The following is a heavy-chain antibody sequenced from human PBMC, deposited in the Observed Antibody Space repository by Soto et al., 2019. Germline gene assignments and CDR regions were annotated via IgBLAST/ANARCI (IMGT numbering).Heavy chain of an antibody. V-gene: IGHV4-59*01. D-gene: IGHD1-26*01. Sequence: SETLSLTCTVSGGSINSDFWSWFRQPPGKGLEWIGYIYYSGNTNYNPSLKSRVTISVDTSKNQFSLKLNSVTAADTAVYYCARSGSYSTIDYWGPGTLVTVSS. J-gene: IGHJ4*02. CDR1: GGSINSDF. CDR2: IYYSGNT. CDR3: ARSGSYSTIDY.